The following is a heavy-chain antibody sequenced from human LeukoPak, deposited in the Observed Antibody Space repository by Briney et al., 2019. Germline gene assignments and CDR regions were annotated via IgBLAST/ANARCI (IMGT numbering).Heavy chain of an antibody. D-gene: IGHD6-13*01. J-gene: IGHJ5*02. CDR1: GFTFSSYG. CDR3: AKDWYSSSWYWFDP. CDR2: IRYDGSNK. Sequence: GGSLRLSCAASGFTFSSYGMHWVRQAPGKGLEWVAFIRYDGSNKYYADSVKGRFTISRDNSKNTLYLQMNSLRAEDTAVYCCAKDWYSSSWYWFDPWGQGTLVTVSS. V-gene: IGHV3-30*02.